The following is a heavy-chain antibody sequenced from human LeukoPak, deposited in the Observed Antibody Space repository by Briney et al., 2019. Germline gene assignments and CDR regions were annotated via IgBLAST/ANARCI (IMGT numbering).Heavy chain of an antibody. Sequence: SETLSLTCAVYGGSFSGYYWSWIRQPPGKGLEWIGEINHSGSTNYNPSLKSRVTISVDTSKNQFSLKLSSVTAADTAVYYCARARLYYDSSGSPVGYFDLWGRGTLVTVSS. J-gene: IGHJ2*01. D-gene: IGHD3-22*01. CDR1: GGSFSGYY. CDR3: ARARLYYDSSGSPVGYFDL. CDR2: INHSGST. V-gene: IGHV4-34*01.